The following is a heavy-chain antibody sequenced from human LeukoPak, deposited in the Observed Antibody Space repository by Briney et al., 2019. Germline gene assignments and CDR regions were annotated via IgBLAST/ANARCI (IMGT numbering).Heavy chain of an antibody. CDR1: GFTFRNYV. CDR2: TSSDLNVK. Sequence: GGPLRLSCAVSGFTFRNYVIHWVRQAPGKGLEWVAVTSSDLNVKLYADSVKGRFTISRDNSRSTLYLQMNSLRPEDTAIYYCAREGYYGSGSPPSLYFDYWGQGTLVTVSS. D-gene: IGHD3-10*01. V-gene: IGHV3-30-3*01. CDR3: AREGYYGSGSPPSLYFDY. J-gene: IGHJ4*02.